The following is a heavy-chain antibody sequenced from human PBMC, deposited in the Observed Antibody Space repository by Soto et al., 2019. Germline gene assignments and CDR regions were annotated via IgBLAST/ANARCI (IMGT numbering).Heavy chain of an antibody. Sequence: SETLSVTCTVSGGSISSYYWSWIRQPPGKGLEWIGYIYYSGSTNYNPSLKSRVTISVDTSKNQFTLKLSSVTAADTAVYYCARDYMAGYSLNWFDPWGLGTLVTVSS. J-gene: IGHJ5*02. V-gene: IGHV4-59*01. CDR1: GGSISSYY. CDR2: IYYSGST. D-gene: IGHD5-18*01. CDR3: ARDYMAGYSLNWFDP.